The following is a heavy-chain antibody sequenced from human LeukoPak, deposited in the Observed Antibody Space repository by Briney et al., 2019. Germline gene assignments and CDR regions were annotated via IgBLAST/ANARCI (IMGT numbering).Heavy chain of an antibody. CDR1: GYTFTNFY. J-gene: IGHJ4*02. D-gene: IGHD6-19*01. V-gene: IGHV1-18*04. CDR3: ARDQGWQWLADYFDY. CDR2: ISAYNGNT. Sequence: ASVKVSCKASGYTFTNFYMNWVRQAPGQGLEWMGWISAYNGNTNYAQKLQGRVTMTTDTSTSTAYMELRSLRSDDTAVYYCARDQGWQWLADYFDYWGQGTLVTVSS.